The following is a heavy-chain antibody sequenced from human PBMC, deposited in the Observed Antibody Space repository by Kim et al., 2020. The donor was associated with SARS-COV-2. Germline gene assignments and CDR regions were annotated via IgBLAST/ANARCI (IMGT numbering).Heavy chain of an antibody. J-gene: IGHJ3*02. CDR1: GYSFTSYW. CDR2: IDPSDSYT. V-gene: IGHV5-10-1*01. CDR3: ARQYCSSTSCYGAFDI. D-gene: IGHD2-2*01. Sequence: GESLKISCKGSGYSFTSYWISWVRQMPGKGLEWMGRIDPSDSYTNYSPSFQGHVTISADKSISTAYLQWSSLKASDTAMYYCARQYCSSTSCYGAFDIWGQGTMVTVSS.